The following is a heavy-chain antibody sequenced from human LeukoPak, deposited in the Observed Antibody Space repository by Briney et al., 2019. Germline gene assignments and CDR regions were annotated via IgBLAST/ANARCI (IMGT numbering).Heavy chain of an antibody. J-gene: IGHJ3*02. CDR3: ARDNYDFWSGWIDAFDI. CDR2: ISAYNGNT. CDR1: GYTFTSYG. D-gene: IGHD3-3*01. Sequence: ASVKVSCKASGYTFTSYGISWVRQAPGQGLEWIGWISAYNGNTNYAQKLQGRVTMTTDTSTSTAYMELRSLRSDDTAAYYCARDNYDFWSGWIDAFDIWGQGTMVTVSS. V-gene: IGHV1-18*01.